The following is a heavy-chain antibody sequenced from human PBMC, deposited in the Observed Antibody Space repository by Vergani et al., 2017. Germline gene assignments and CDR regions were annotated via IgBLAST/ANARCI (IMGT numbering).Heavy chain of an antibody. CDR3: TRTEDYYYDSSGYYFLSDY. J-gene: IGHJ4*02. CDR1: GFTFGDYA. V-gene: IGHV3-49*03. D-gene: IGHD3-22*01. CDR2: IRSKAYGGTT. Sequence: EVQLVESGGGLVQPGRSLRLSCTASGFTFGDYAMSWFRQAPGKGLEWVGFIRSKAYGGTTEYAASVKGRFTISRDDSKSIAYLQMNSLKTEDTAVYYCTRTEDYYYDSSGYYFLSDYWGQGTLVTVSS.